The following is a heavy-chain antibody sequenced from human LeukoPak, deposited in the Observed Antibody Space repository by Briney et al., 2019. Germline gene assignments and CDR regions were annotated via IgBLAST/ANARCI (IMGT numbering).Heavy chain of an antibody. V-gene: IGHV3-53*01. J-gene: IGHJ6*02. CDR2: IYSGGNT. CDR1: GFTVSSNY. D-gene: IGHD3-16*01. CDR3: ARDWGSPYFYGMDV. Sequence: GGSLRLSCAASGFTVSSNYMSWVRQAPGKGLEWVSVIYSGGNTYYADSVKGRFTISRDDSKNTLFLQMNSLRAEDTAVYYCARDWGSPYFYGMDVWGQGTTVTVYS.